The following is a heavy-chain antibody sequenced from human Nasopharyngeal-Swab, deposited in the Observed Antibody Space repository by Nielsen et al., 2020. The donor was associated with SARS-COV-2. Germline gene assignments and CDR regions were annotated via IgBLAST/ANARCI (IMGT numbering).Heavy chain of an antibody. CDR2: IDDSGTT. CDR3: ARRVVSPEFYFDY. J-gene: IGHJ4*02. V-gene: IGHV4-39*01. Sequence: WIRQPPGKGLEWIGNIDDSGTTFYNPSLKTRVTLSVDTSQNQFSLNLISVTAADTAVYYCARRVVSPEFYFDYWGQGALVTVSS. D-gene: IGHD2-2*01.